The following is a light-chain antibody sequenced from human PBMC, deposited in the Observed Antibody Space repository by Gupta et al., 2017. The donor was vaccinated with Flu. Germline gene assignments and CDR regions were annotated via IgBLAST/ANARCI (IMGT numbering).Light chain of an antibody. J-gene: IGLJ2*01. CDR1: SSRIGTNH. V-gene: IGLV1-51*01. CDR2: DNN. Sequence: KVTISGAGSSSRIGTNHVTWYQQFPATAPKLLIYDNNVRPSAIPERFSGSKCGTSATLGTAGLQTGEEAVNYCGAWDGSRGVGVFGGGTKLTVL. CDR3: GAWDGSRGVGV.